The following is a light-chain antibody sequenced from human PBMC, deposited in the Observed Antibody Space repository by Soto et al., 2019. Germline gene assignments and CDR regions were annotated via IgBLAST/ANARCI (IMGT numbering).Light chain of an antibody. CDR2: AAS. V-gene: IGKV3-20*01. CDR3: QQYNSYRA. J-gene: IGKJ1*01. Sequence: EIVLTQSPGTLSLSPGERATLSCRASQSVNSNYLAWYQQKPGQAPRLLIYAASARATGIPDRFSGSGSGTEFTLTISSLQPDDSATYYCQQYNSYRAFGQGTKVDIK. CDR1: QSVNSNY.